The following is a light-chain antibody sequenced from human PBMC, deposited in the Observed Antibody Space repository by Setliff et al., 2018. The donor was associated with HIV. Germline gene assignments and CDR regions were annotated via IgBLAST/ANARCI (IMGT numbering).Light chain of an antibody. CDR2: DVG. CDR3: SSYTTTITPYV. CDR1: SSDIGDYNF. J-gene: IGLJ1*01. V-gene: IGLV2-14*01. Sequence: QSVLTQSASVSGSPGQSITISCTGTSSDIGDYNFVSWYQQHPGKAPKLMIYDVGKRPSGVSNRFSGSKSGSTASLTISGLQAEDEGDYYCSSYTTTITPYVFGTGTKVTVL.